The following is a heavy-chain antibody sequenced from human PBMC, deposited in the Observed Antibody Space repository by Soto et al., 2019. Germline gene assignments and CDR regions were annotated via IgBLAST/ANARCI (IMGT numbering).Heavy chain of an antibody. Sequence: RLSCAASGFTFSSYAMSWVRQAPGKGLEWVSAISGSGGSTYYADSVKGRFTISRDNSKNTLYLQMNSLRVEDTAVYYCAKDWYNYHEFDYWGQGTLVTVSS. D-gene: IGHD1-1*01. CDR2: ISGSGGST. CDR1: GFTFSSYA. V-gene: IGHV3-23*01. CDR3: AKDWYNYHEFDY. J-gene: IGHJ4*02.